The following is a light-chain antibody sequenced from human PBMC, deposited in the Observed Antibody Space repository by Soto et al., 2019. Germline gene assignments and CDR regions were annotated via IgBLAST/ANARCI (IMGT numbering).Light chain of an antibody. CDR2: DVS. CDR3: SSYTGSTTLHYV. Sequence: QSALTQPASVSGSPGQSITISCTGTSCDVGGYNYVSWYQQHPGKAPKLLIYDVSNRPSGASNRFSGSKSGNTASLTISGLQAEDEADYYCSSYTGSTTLHYVFGTGTKVT. J-gene: IGLJ1*01. V-gene: IGLV2-14*01. CDR1: SCDVGGYNY.